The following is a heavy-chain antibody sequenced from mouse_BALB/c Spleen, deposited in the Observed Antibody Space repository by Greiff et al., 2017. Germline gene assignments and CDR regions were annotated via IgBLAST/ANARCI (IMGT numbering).Heavy chain of an antibody. CDR1: GYSFTSYY. CDR2: IFPGSGNT. V-gene: IGHV1-66*01. D-gene: IGHD2-3*01. CDR3: ASTYDGYYDAMDY. J-gene: IGHJ4*01. Sequence: QVQLQQSGPELVKPGASVKISCKASGYSFTSYYIHWVKQRPGQGLEWIGWIFPGSGNTKYNEKFKGKATLTADTSSSTAYMQLSSLTSEDSAVYFCASTYDGYYDAMDYWGQGTSVTVSS.